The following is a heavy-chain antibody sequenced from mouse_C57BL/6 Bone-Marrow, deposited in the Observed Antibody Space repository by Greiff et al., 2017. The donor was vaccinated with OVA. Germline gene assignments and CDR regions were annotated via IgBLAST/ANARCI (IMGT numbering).Heavy chain of an antibody. CDR2: IWRGGST. D-gene: IGHD2-4*01. Sequence: VQLQQSGPGLVQPSQSLSITCTVSGFSLTSYGVHWVRQSPGKGLEWLGVIWRGGSTDYNAAFMSRLSITTDNSKSQVFFKMNSLQADDTAIYYCAKNRAYDCRSHAMDYWGQGTSVTVSS. V-gene: IGHV2-5*01. CDR3: AKNRAYDCRSHAMDY. J-gene: IGHJ4*01. CDR1: GFSLTSYG.